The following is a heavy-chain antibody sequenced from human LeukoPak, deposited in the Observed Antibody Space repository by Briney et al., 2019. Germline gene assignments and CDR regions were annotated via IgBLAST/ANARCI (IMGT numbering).Heavy chain of an antibody. CDR2: LYYSGTT. CDR3: ARRGSITIFGVVSDYYYMDV. CDR1: GGSIRISNYY. V-gene: IGHV4-39*07. D-gene: IGHD3-3*01. Sequence: PSETLSLTCSVSGGSIRISNYYWGWLRQPPGKALEWIGSLYYSGTTYYNPSLKSRVTISVDTSKNQFSLKLSSVTAADTAVYYCARRGSITIFGVVSDYYYMDVWGKGTTVTVSS. J-gene: IGHJ6*03.